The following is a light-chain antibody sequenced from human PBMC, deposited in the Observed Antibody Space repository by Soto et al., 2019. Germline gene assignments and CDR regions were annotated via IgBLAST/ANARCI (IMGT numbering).Light chain of an antibody. V-gene: IGLV2-11*01. CDR3: CSYAGSYKGYV. J-gene: IGLJ1*01. CDR1: SSDVGGYNY. CDR2: DVS. Sequence: QSALTQPRSVSGSPGQSVTISCTGTSSDVGGYNYVSWYQQHPGKAPKLMIYDVSKRPSGVPDRFSGSKSGNTASLTISGLQVEDEADYYCCSYAGSYKGYVFGTGTKLTVL.